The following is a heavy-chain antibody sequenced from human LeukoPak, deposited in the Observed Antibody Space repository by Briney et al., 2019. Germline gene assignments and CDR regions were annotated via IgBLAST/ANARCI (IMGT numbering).Heavy chain of an antibody. CDR2: ISRSSSYI. J-gene: IGHJ4*02. V-gene: IGHV3-21*01. D-gene: IGHD6-19*01. CDR1: GFTFSSYS. CDR3: ARGVALSSGRSYFDY. Sequence: GGSLRLSCAASGFTFSSYSMNWVRQAPGKGLEWVSSISRSSSYIYYADSVKGRFTISRDNAKNSLYLQMNSLRAEDTAVYYCARGVALSSGRSYFDYWGQGTLVTVSS.